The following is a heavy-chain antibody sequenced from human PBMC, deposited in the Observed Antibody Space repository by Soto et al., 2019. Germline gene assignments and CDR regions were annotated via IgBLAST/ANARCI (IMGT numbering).Heavy chain of an antibody. CDR2: IWYGGSNK. CDR1: GFTFSSYG. Sequence: QVQLVESGGGVVQPGRSLRLSCAASGFTFSSYGMHWVRQAPGKGLEWVAVIWYGGSNKYYADSVKGRFTISRDNSKNTLYLQMNSLRAEDTAVYYCAREDTAMIPYYYYGMDVWGQGTTVTVSS. J-gene: IGHJ6*02. D-gene: IGHD5-18*01. CDR3: AREDTAMIPYYYYGMDV. V-gene: IGHV3-33*01.